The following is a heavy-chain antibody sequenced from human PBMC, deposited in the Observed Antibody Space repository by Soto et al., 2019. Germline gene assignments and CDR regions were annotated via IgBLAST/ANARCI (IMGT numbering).Heavy chain of an antibody. Sequence: SSVKVSCKASGYTFTSYGISWVRQAPGQGLEWMGWISAYNGNTNYAQKLQSRVTMTTDTSTSTAYMELRSLRSDDTAVYYCARVPRVVAATPTAFDIWGQGTMVTVSS. CDR2: ISAYNGNT. D-gene: IGHD2-15*01. CDR3: ARVPRVVAATPTAFDI. J-gene: IGHJ3*02. V-gene: IGHV1-18*01. CDR1: GYTFTSYG.